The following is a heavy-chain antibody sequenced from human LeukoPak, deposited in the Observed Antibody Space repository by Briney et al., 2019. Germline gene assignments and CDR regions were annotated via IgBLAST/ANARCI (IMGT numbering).Heavy chain of an antibody. D-gene: IGHD5-24*01. V-gene: IGHV3-11*05. CDR3: ARGMDGYGPDAFDI. CDR1: GFIVSSNY. J-gene: IGHJ3*02. CDR2: ISSSSSYT. Sequence: PGGSLRLSCAVSGFIVSSNYMSWIRQAPGKGLEWVSYISSSSSYTNYADSVKGRFTISRDSSKNTLYLQINSLRVEDTAVYYCARGMDGYGPDAFDIWGQGTMVTVSS.